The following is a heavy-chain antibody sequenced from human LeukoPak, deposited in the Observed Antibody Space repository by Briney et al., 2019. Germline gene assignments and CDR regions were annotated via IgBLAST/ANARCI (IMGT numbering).Heavy chain of an antibody. CDR2: ISGSGGST. J-gene: IGHJ4*02. V-gene: IGHV3-23*01. CDR1: GFTFSSYA. CDR3: AKYGTIFGVNDY. Sequence: GGSLRLSCAASGFTFSSYAMSWVRQAPGKGLEWVSAISGSGGSTYYADPVKGRFTISRDNSKNTLYLQMNSLRAEDTAVYYCAKYGTIFGVNDYWGQGTLATVSS. D-gene: IGHD3-3*01.